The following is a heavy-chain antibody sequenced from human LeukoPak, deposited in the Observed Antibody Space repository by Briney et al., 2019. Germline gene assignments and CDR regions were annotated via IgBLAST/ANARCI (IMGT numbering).Heavy chain of an antibody. CDR3: AELGITMIGGV. D-gene: IGHD3-10*02. CDR2: ISSSGSTI. CDR1: GFTFSSYE. V-gene: IGHV3-48*03. Sequence: GGSLSLSCAASGFTFSSYEMNWVRQAPGKGLEWVSYISSSGSTIYYANSVKGRFTISRDNAKNSLYLQMNSLRAEDTAVYYCAELGITMIGGVWGKGTTVTISS. J-gene: IGHJ6*04.